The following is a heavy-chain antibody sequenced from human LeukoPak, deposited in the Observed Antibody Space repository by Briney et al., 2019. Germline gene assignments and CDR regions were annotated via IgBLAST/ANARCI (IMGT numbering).Heavy chain of an antibody. CDR2: NYYSGST. CDR1: GGSISSYY. CDR3: ARHRKIAAAGTGHFDY. J-gene: IGHJ4*02. Sequence: SETLPLTCTVSGGSISSYYWSWIRQPPGKGLEWIGYNYYSGSTNYNPSLKSRVTISVDTSKNQFSLKLSSVTAADTAVYYCARHRKIAAAGTGHFDYWGQGTLVTVSS. V-gene: IGHV4-59*08. D-gene: IGHD6-13*01.